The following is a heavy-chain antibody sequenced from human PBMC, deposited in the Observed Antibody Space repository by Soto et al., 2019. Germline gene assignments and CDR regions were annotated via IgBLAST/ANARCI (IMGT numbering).Heavy chain of an antibody. Sequence: GGALRLSCAASGFDFTNSWMHWVRQAPGKGLVWVSHVNSDGSITTYADSVKGRFTISRDNAKNTVYLQMNSLRVEDTAVYYCTRDQRYSSAVWGQGTLVTVSS. CDR1: GFDFTNSW. CDR2: VNSDGSIT. J-gene: IGHJ4*02. D-gene: IGHD5-18*01. V-gene: IGHV3-74*01. CDR3: TRDQRYSSAV.